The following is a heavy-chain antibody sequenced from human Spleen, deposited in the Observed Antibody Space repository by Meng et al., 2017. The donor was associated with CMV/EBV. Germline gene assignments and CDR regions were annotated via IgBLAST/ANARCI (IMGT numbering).Heavy chain of an antibody. CDR2: ISSSGRTI. CDR1: GIKFSDYD. CDR3: ARDLRGGFDP. Sequence: GGSLRLSCAVSGIKFSDYDMHWVRQAPGKGLEWISFISSSGRTIYYADSVRGRFTISRDNGKKSLYLQKNSLRAEDTALYSCARDLRGGFDPWGQGTLVTVSS. J-gene: IGHJ5*02. V-gene: IGHV3-11*01.